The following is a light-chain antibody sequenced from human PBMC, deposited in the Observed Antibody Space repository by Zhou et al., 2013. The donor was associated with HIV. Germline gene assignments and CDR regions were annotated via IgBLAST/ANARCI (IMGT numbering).Light chain of an antibody. V-gene: IGKV2D-26*03. Sequence: EIVMTQTPLSLSITPGEQASMSCRSSQSRQSGQSPQFPMYEVSNRFSGVPDRFSGSGSGTDCTLKISRVEAEDVGVYYCMQDAQAPITFGQGTRLEIK. CDR1: QS. CDR3: MQDAQAPIT. CDR2: EVS. J-gene: IGKJ5*01.